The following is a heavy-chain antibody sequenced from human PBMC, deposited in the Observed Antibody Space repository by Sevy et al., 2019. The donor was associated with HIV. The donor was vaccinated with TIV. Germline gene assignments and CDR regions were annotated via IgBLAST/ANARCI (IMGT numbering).Heavy chain of an antibody. J-gene: IGHJ4*02. D-gene: IGHD2-2*03. Sequence: SETLSLTCTVSGYSISSGYYWGWIRQTPGKGLEWLGTISHRGKTHYNPSLKSRVTISVDTSKNQFSPRLNSVTAADTAVFYCARGSQPINYDENGYYDYWGQGTLVTVSS. CDR2: ISHRGKT. V-gene: IGHV4-38-2*02. CDR3: ARGSQPINYDENGYYDY. CDR1: GYSISSGYY.